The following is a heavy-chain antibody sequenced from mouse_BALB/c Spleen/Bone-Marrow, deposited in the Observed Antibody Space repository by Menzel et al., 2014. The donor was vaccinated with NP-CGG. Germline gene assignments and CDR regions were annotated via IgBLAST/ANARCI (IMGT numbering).Heavy chain of an antibody. CDR1: GYAFTNYL. CDR3: ARSYYGSPYFDY. J-gene: IGHJ2*01. D-gene: IGHD1-1*01. Sequence: QVQLQQSGAELVRPGTSVKVSCKASGYAFTNYLIEWVKQRPGQGLEWIGVINPGSGGTNYNEKFKGKATLTADRSSSTGYMQFSCLTSDDSAVYFCARSYYGSPYFDYWGQGTTLTVSS. V-gene: IGHV1-54*01. CDR2: INPGSGGT.